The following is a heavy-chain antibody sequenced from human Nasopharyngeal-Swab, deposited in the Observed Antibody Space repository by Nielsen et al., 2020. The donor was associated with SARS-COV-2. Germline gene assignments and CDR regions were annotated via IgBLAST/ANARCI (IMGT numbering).Heavy chain of an antibody. D-gene: IGHD3-10*01. CDR2: INSPGGT. V-gene: IGHV3-23*01. J-gene: IGHJ4*02. CDR1: GFTFSGYA. Sequence: GGSRRRSGAASGFTFSGYAMSWVRQAPGKGLEWVSGINSPGGTYYRDSVKGRFTISKDNSQNTLYLQMDSLRAEDTAIYYCVKEYPELVGSSSIFDYWGQGIQVTVSS. CDR3: VKEYPELVGSSSIFDY.